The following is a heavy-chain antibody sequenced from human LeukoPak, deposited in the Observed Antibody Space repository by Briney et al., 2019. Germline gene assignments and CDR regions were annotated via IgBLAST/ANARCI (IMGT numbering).Heavy chain of an antibody. D-gene: IGHD3-10*01. J-gene: IGHJ6*03. Sequence: PGGSLRLSCAASGFTFSSYSMNWVRQAPGKGLEWVSSISSSSSYMYYADSVKGRFTISRDNAKNSLYLQMNSLRAEDTAVYYCAKGLDYGSGKNYYYYYMDVWGKGTTVTISS. CDR3: AKGLDYGSGKNYYYYYMDV. CDR1: GFTFSSYS. CDR2: ISSSSSYM. V-gene: IGHV3-21*01.